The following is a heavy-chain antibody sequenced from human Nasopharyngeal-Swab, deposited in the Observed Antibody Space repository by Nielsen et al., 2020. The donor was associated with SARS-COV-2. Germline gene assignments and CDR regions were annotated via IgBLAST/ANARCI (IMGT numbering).Heavy chain of an antibody. V-gene: IGHV3-7*01. Sequence: GGSLRLSCAGSGFTFSRYWMSWVRQAPGKGLEWVANIKQDGREKYYEDSVKGRFTISRDNAKNSLYLQMNSLRAEDTAVYYCARDKGMRDYVWGSYRSSYYYYYGMDVWGQGTTVTVSS. CDR3: ARDKGMRDYVWGSYRSSYYYYYGMDV. CDR1: GFTFSRYW. D-gene: IGHD3-16*02. J-gene: IGHJ6*02. CDR2: IKQDGREK.